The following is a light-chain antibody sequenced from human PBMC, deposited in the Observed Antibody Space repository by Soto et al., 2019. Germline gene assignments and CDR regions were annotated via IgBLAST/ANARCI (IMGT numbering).Light chain of an antibody. CDR1: QSVSSSY. V-gene: IGKV3-20*01. CDR3: QQYCSSQWT. CDR2: GVS. Sequence: EIVLTQSPGTLSLSPGERATLSCRASQSVSSSYFAWYQQKPGQAPRLLIYGVSSRATGIPDRFSGSGSGTDFTLTISRLEPEDFAVYYCQQYCSSQWTFGQGTKVEIK. J-gene: IGKJ1*01.